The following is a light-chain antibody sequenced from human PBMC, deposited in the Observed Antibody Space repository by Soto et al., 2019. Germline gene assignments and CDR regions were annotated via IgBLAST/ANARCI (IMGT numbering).Light chain of an antibody. CDR3: QLYATSPMYT. V-gene: IGKV3-20*01. Sequence: EIVLTQSPGTLSLSPGGRATLSCRTSQSVDRRYVAWYQQKPGQAPRLLIYGASTRASGIPDRFSGDGSGRDFTLTISRLETEDFVMYCCQLYATSPMYTFGQGTKLEIK. J-gene: IGKJ2*01. CDR2: GAS. CDR1: QSVDRRY.